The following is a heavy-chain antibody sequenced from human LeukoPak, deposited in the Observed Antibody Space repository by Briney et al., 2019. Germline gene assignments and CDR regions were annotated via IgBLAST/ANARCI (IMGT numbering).Heavy chain of an antibody. D-gene: IGHD3-10*01. CDR1: GFTFSSYS. CDR2: IKSKTDGGTT. J-gene: IGHJ3*02. V-gene: IGHV3-15*01. CDR3: TTDYGSGSYDAFDI. Sequence: GGSLRLSCAASGFTFSSYSMIWVRQAPGKGLEWVGRIKSKTDGGTTDYAAPVKGRFTISRDDSKNTLYLQMNSLKTEDTAVYYCTTDYGSGSYDAFDIWGQGTMVTVSS.